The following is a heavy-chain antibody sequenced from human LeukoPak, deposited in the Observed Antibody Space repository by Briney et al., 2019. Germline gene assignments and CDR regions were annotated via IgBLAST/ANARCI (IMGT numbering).Heavy chain of an antibody. CDR3: AKIRDIVVVVAATPLNDY. CDR1: GFTFSSYV. V-gene: IGHV3-23*01. J-gene: IGHJ4*02. D-gene: IGHD2-15*01. CDR2: ISGSGGST. Sequence: GGSLRLSCAASGFTFSSYVMSWVRQAPGKGLEWVSAISGSGGSTYYADSVRGRFTISRDNSKNTLYLQMNSLRAEDTAVYYCAKIRDIVVVVAATPLNDYWGQGTLVTVSS.